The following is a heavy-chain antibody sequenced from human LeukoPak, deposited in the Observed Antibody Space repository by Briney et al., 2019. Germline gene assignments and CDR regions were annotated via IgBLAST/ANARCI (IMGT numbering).Heavy chain of an antibody. J-gene: IGHJ4*02. CDR3: AKLNRQWLVDY. CDR2: ISGSGGST. V-gene: IGHV3-23*01. Sequence: GGSLRLSCAASGFTFSSYAMSWVRQAPGKGLEWVSAISGSGGSTYYADSVKGRFTIPRDNSKNTLYLQMNGLRAEDTAVYYCAKLNRQWLVDYWGQGTLVTVSS. D-gene: IGHD6-19*01. CDR1: GFTFSSYA.